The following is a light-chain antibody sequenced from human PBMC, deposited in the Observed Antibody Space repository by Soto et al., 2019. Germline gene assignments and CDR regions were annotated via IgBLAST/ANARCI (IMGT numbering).Light chain of an antibody. Sequence: DIQLTQSPSSLTASVGDSVTITCRASQRINNLLTWYQQKPGKAPKLLIHTASSLQTGVPSRFTGGGSGTDFSLTISSRQPEDFATYCCQQSSTTRWTFGQGTKVEIK. CDR2: TAS. CDR1: QRINNL. CDR3: QQSSTTRWT. J-gene: IGKJ1*01. V-gene: IGKV1-39*01.